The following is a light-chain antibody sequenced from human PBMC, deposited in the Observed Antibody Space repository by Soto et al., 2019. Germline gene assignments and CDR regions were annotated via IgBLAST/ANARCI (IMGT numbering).Light chain of an antibody. CDR2: GAF. CDR1: QSVSTNY. J-gene: IGKJ1*01. V-gene: IGKV3-20*01. Sequence: EIVLTQSPGTLSLSPGERPTLSCRASQSVSTNYLAWYQQKPGQAPWLLIYGAFNRAGGVPDRFSGSGSGTDFTLTISRLEPEDFAVYYCQQYGSSGTFGQGTKVDIK. CDR3: QQYGSSGT.